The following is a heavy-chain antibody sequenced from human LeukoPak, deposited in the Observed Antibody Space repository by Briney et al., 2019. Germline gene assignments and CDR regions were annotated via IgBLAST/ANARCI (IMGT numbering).Heavy chain of an antibody. CDR3: ARENDYGDTDPFSYYFGMDV. J-gene: IGHJ6*02. Sequence: GGSLRLSCAASGFTLSDYYMSWLRQAPGKGLEGGSYISSSGSNIYYADSVKGRFTISRDNAKNSLYLQMNSLRAEDTAVYYCARENDYGDTDPFSYYFGMDVWGQGTTVTVSS. CDR1: GFTLSDYY. D-gene: IGHD4-17*01. CDR2: ISSSGSNI. V-gene: IGHV3-11*04.